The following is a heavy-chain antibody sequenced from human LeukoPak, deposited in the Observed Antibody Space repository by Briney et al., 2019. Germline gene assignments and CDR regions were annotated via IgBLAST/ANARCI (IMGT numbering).Heavy chain of an antibody. CDR1: GYTFTSYG. J-gene: IGHJ4*02. CDR3: ARDPSLSYPVVVVARSLDY. CDR2: ISAYNGNT. Sequence: EASVKVSCKASGYTFTSYGISWVRQAPGQGLEWMGWISAYNGNTNYAQKLQGRVTMTTDTSTSTAYMELRSLRSDDTAVYYCARDPSLSYPVVVVARSLDYWGQGTLVTVSS. D-gene: IGHD2-15*01. V-gene: IGHV1-18*01.